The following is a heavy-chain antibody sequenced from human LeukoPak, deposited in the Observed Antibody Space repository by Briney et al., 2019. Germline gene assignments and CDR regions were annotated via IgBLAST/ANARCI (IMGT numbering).Heavy chain of an antibody. D-gene: IGHD6-19*01. CDR2: ISGAGRET. J-gene: IGHJ4*02. CDR1: GFTFGGSA. CDR3: AKIDSPRVGWRAPFDY. V-gene: IGHV3-23*01. Sequence: QSGGSLRLSCEASGFTFGGSAMSWVRQAPGKGLEWISDISGAGRETYYADSVKGRFTISRDNCKNTLYLQLNSLGAEDTAVYFCAKIDSPRVGWRAPFDYWGQGTLVTVSS.